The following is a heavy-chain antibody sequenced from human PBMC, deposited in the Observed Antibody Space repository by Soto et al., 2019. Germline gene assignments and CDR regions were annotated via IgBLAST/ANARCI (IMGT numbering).Heavy chain of an antibody. V-gene: IGHV4-30-2*01. CDR1: GGSISSGGYS. D-gene: IGHD6-13*01. J-gene: IGHJ4*02. Sequence: QLQLQESGSGLVKPSQTLSLTCAVSGGSISSGGYSWSWIRQPPGKGLEWIGYIYHSGSTYYNPSLKSRVTISVDRSKNQFSLKLSSVTAADTAVYYCARAGHIAAEDWAQGTLVTVSS. CDR3: ARAGHIAAED. CDR2: IYHSGST.